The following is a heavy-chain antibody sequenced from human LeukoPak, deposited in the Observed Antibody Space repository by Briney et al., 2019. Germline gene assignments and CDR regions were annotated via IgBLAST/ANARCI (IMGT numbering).Heavy chain of an antibody. CDR2: ISSSGSPI. V-gene: IGHV3-48*03. Sequence: PGGSLRLLCAVSGFTYNSYEMKGVRRARGKGGEGVLYISSSGSPIYSADSVQGRFTISRDNAKNSLYLQMNSLRAEDTAVYYCAVVDYGDSLFDYWGQGTLVTVSS. CDR3: AVVDYGDSLFDY. J-gene: IGHJ4*02. CDR1: GFTYNSYE. D-gene: IGHD4-17*01.